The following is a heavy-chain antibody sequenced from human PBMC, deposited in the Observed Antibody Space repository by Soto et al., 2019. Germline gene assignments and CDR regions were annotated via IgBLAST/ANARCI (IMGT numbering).Heavy chain of an antibody. CDR2: ISSSSSYT. D-gene: IGHD1-26*01. J-gene: IGHJ4*02. CDR3: ARDLMVGATPGFETPGDY. V-gene: IGHV3-11*06. CDR1: GFTFSDYY. Sequence: QVQLVESGGGLVKPGGSLRLSCAASGFTFSDYYMSWIRQAPGKGLEWVSYISSSSSYTNYADSVKGRFTISRDNAKNSLYLQMNSLRAEDTALYYCARDLMVGATPGFETPGDYWGQGTLVTVSS.